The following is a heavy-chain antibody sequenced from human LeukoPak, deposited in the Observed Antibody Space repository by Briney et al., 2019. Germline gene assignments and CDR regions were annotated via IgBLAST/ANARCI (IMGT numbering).Heavy chain of an antibody. Sequence: SETLSLTCTVSGYSISSGFYWGWIRQPPGKGLEWIGSMYHSGSTYYNPSLKSRVNISVDTSKTQLSLKLRSVTAADTAVYYCARALGIFSFDSWGQGTLVTVSS. D-gene: IGHD3-3*01. CDR1: GYSISSGFY. J-gene: IGHJ4*02. CDR3: ARALGIFSFDS. CDR2: MYHSGST. V-gene: IGHV4-38-2*02.